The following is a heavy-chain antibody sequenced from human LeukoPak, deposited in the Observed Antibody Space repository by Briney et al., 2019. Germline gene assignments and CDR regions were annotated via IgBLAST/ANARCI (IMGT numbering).Heavy chain of an antibody. CDR2: IIPIFGTA. Sequence: ASVKGSCKASGGTFSSYAISWVRQAPGQGLEWMGGIIPIFGTANYAQKFQGRVTITADESTSTAYMELSSLRSEDTAVYYCARGKGPYDILTGLFDYWGQGTLVTVSS. J-gene: IGHJ4*02. D-gene: IGHD3-9*01. V-gene: IGHV1-69*13. CDR3: ARGKGPYDILTGLFDY. CDR1: GGTFSSYA.